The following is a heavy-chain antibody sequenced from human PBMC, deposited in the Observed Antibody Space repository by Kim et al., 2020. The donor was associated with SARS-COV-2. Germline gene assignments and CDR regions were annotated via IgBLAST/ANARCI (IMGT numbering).Heavy chain of an antibody. J-gene: IGHJ4*02. Sequence: SVKVSCKASGGTFSSYAISWVRQAPGQGLEWMGGIIPIFGTANYAQKFQGRVTITADESTSTAYMELSSLRSEDTAVYYCVRGRDGYNNGKFDYWGQGTLVTVSS. CDR3: VRGRDGYNNGKFDY. D-gene: IGHD5-12*01. CDR1: GGTFSSYA. V-gene: IGHV1-69*13. CDR2: IIPIFGTA.